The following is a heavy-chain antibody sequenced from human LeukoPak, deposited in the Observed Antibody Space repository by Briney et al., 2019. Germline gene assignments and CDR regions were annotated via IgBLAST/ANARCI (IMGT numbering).Heavy chain of an antibody. V-gene: IGHV4-4*07. CDR1: GASISSYY. CDR2: IYISGST. CDR3: ARDRGSDAFDI. Sequence: SETLSLTCTVSGASISSYYWSWIRQPAGKGLECIGRIYISGSTKYNPSLKSRVTMSIDTSKNQFSLKLSSVTAADTAVYYCARDRGSDAFDIWGQGTMVTVSS. J-gene: IGHJ3*02. D-gene: IGHD3-10*01.